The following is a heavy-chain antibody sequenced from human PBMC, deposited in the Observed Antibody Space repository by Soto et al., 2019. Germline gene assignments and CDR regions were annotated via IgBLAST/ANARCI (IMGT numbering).Heavy chain of an antibody. J-gene: IGHJ4*02. CDR3: AKDSSSGYYGPHGSLDTAPLDY. CDR1: GFTFDDYA. V-gene: IGHV3-9*01. Sequence: TGGSLRLSCAASGFTFDDYAMHWVRQAPGKGLEWVSGISWNSGSIGYADSVKGRFTISRDNAKNSLYLQMNSLRAEDTALYYCAKDSSSGYYGPHGSLDTAPLDYWGQGTLVTVSS. D-gene: IGHD3-22*01. CDR2: ISWNSGSI.